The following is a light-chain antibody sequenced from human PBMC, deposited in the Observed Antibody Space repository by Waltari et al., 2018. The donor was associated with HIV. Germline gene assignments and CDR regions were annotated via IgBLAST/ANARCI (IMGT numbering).Light chain of an antibody. CDR3: QSYDSSNPWV. Sequence: NFMLTQPHSVSESPGKTVTISCTSSSGSIASNYVQWYKQRPGSAPTTVIYEDNQRPSGVPDRFSGSIDSSSNSASLTISGLKTEDEADYYCQSYDSSNPWVFGGGTKLTVL. J-gene: IGLJ3*02. V-gene: IGLV6-57*04. CDR1: SGSIASNY. CDR2: EDN.